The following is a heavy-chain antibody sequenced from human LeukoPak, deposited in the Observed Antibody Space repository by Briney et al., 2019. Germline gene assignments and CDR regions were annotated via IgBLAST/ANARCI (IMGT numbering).Heavy chain of an antibody. CDR2: INDGGST. CDR1: GGSFTKHQ. D-gene: IGHD3-10*01. CDR3: ASGDYGSGSYR. Sequence: SETLSLTCAVYGGSFTKHQWSWIRQPPGKGLEWIGAINDGGSTNYNSSLKSRVTISVDTSKNQFSLRLSSMTAADTAVYYCASGDYGSGSYRWGQGTLVTVSS. V-gene: IGHV4-34*01. J-gene: IGHJ4*02.